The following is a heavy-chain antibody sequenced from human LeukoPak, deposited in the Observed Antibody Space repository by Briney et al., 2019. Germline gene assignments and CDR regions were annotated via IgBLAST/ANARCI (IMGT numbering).Heavy chain of an antibody. D-gene: IGHD3-9*01. CDR2: ISGSGGST. V-gene: IGHV3-23*01. CDR3: ATHTEIYDILTLGDY. Sequence: PGGSLRLSGAAFGFTFSSYAMAWVGQSPGKGLDWVSVISGSGGSTYYADSVKCRFTISRDNSKTTLYLQMNSLRAEDTAVYYCATHTEIYDILTLGDYWGQGTLVTVSS. J-gene: IGHJ4*02. CDR1: GFTFSSYA.